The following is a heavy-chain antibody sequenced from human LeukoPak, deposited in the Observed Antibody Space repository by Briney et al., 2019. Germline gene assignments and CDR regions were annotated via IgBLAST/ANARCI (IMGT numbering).Heavy chain of an antibody. V-gene: IGHV3-30-3*01. J-gene: IGHJ4*02. CDR2: ISNDGSNK. D-gene: IGHD2-8*01. CDR1: GFTFRSYA. Sequence: GGSLRLSCAASGFTFRSYALHWVRQSPGKGLEWVAVISNDGSNKYYADSVKGRFTISRDNSKNTLYLQMNSLKTEDTAMYYCTTVIMGIPKDDYWGQGTLVTVSS. CDR3: TTVIMGIPKDDY.